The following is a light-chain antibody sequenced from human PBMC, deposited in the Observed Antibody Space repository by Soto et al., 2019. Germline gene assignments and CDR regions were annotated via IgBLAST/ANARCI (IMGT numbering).Light chain of an antibody. CDR3: SSYAGSRNV. CDR1: SSDVGGYNY. J-gene: IGLJ1*01. CDR2: EVN. V-gene: IGLV2-8*01. Sequence: QSALAQPPSASGSPGQSVAISSTGTSSDVGGYNYVSWYQQHPGKAPKLMIYEVNKHPSGVPDRYAASKSGNTASMTVYGLQGEDEADYYCSSYAGSRNVFGTGPKVTVL.